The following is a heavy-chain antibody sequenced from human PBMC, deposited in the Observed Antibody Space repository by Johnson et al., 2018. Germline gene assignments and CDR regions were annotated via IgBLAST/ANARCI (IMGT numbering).Heavy chain of an antibody. J-gene: IGHJ6*02. CDR3: AKRMSPTTLRWEAFDI. V-gene: IGHV3-23*01. CDR2: IGGSGSST. D-gene: IGHD2-2*01. CDR1: GFTFSNYA. Sequence: VESGGSLRLSCAASGFTFSNYAMIWVRQAPGEGLDWVSAIGGSGSSTFYADSVKGRFTISRDNSKNTLYLQMNSLRADDTAVYYCAKRMSPTTLRWEAFDIWGQGTTVTVSS.